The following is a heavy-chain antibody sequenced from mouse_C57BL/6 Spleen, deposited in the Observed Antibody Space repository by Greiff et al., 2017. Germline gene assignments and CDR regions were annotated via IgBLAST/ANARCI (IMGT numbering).Heavy chain of an antibody. J-gene: IGHJ2*01. Sequence: VQLQQSGPVLVKPGASVKMSCKASGYTFTDYYMNWVKQSHGKSLEWIGVINPYNGGTSYNQKFKGKATLTVDKSSSTAYMELNSLTSEDSAVYYCARWDYGSSLRYFDYWGQGTTLTVSS. CDR3: ARWDYGSSLRYFDY. CDR1: GYTFTDYY. CDR2: INPYNGGT. V-gene: IGHV1-19*01. D-gene: IGHD1-1*01.